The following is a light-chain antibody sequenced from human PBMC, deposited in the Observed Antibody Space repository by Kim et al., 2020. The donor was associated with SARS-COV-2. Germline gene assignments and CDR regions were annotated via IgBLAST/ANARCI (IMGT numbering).Light chain of an antibody. CDR1: QDVSSW. J-gene: IGKJ4*01. CDR2: AIS. Sequence: DIQMTQSPSSVSASIGDRVTITCRASQDVSSWFAWYQQKPGKAPKLLIYAISNLQSGVPSRFSGSGSGTHFTLTISTLQPEDIATYYCLQTNSFPLTFGGGTKVDI. CDR3: LQTNSFPLT. V-gene: IGKV1-12*01.